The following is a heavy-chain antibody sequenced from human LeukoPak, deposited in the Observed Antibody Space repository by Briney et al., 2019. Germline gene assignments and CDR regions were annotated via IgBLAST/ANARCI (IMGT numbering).Heavy chain of an antibody. CDR1: GASVSTTAYF. CDR3: ARRPQSYIDV. V-gene: IGHV4-39*01. Sequence: SQTLSLTCSVSGASVSTTAYFWNWIRQPAGKGLEWIGSINYSGSTYYNPSLKSRVTISVDTSKNQFSLKLSSVTAADTAVYYCARRPQSYIDVWGKGTTVTVSS. J-gene: IGHJ6*03. CDR2: INYSGST.